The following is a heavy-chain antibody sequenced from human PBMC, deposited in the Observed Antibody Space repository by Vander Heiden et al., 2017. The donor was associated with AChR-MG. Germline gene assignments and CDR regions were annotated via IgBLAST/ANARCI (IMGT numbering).Heavy chain of an antibody. V-gene: IGHV3-74*01. J-gene: IGHJ4*02. Sequence: EVQLVECGGGLVQPGGSLRPSCEASGCTFSRYWLHWVRQAPGKGLLWVSRINSDGSSTSYADSVKGRFTISRDNAKNTLYLQMNSLRAEDTAVYYCARDIIYGSGSPAYWGQGTLVTVSS. CDR2: INSDGSST. CDR3: ARDIIYGSGSPAY. D-gene: IGHD3-10*01. CDR1: GCTFSRYW.